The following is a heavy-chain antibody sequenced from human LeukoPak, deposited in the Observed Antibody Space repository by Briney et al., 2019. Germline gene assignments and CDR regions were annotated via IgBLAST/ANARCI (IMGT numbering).Heavy chain of an antibody. CDR2: ISGSGGST. J-gene: IGHJ4*02. D-gene: IGHD6-6*01. CDR1: GFTFRNYA. Sequence: PGGSLRLSCAASGFTFRNYAMSWVRQAPGKGLEWVSTISGSGGSTYYADSVKGRFTISRDNSKNTLYLQMNSLRDVDTAVYYCASGRGIENSSPLDYWGQGTLVTVSS. CDR3: ASGRGIENSSPLDY. V-gene: IGHV3-23*01.